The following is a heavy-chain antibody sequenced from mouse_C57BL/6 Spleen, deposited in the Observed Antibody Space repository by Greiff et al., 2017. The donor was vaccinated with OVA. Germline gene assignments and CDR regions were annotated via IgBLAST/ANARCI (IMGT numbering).Heavy chain of an antibody. D-gene: IGHD2-4*01. CDR1: GYTFTSYW. J-gene: IGHJ2*01. Sequence: QVQLQQPGAELVKPGASVKMSCKASGYTFTSYWITWVKQRPGQGLEWIGDIYPGSGGTNYNEKFKSKATLTVDTSSSTAYMQLSSLTSEDSAVYYCARYDYDPYYFDYWGQGTTLTVSS. CDR2: IYPGSGGT. CDR3: ARYDYDPYYFDY. V-gene: IGHV1-55*01.